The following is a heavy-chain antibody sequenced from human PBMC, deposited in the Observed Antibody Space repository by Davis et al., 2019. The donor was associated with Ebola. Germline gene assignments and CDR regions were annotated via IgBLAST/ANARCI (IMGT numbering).Heavy chain of an antibody. Sequence: GESLKTPCAASGFSVSSNYMIWVRQAPGKGLEWVAAISYDGSNKYYADSVKGRFPASRDNAKNSLYLQMNSLRAEDTAVYYCARDRDYYDSSAYHPRGWFDLWGQGTLVTVSS. D-gene: IGHD3-22*01. CDR1: GFSVSSNY. CDR3: ARDRDYYDSSAYHPRGWFDL. J-gene: IGHJ5*02. CDR2: ISYDGSNK. V-gene: IGHV3-30-3*01.